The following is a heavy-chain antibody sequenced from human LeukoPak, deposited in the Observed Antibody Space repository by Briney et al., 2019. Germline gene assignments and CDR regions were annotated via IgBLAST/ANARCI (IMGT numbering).Heavy chain of an antibody. CDR1: GFTFSSYA. CDR3: ARERVSCFDY. J-gene: IGHJ4*02. V-gene: IGHV3-30-3*01. D-gene: IGHD2-2*01. Sequence: GGSLRLSCAASGFTFSSYAMHWVRQAPGKGLEWVAVISYDGINKYYADSVKGRFTISRDNSKNTLYLQMNSLRAEDTAVYYCARERVSCFDYWGQGTLVTVSS. CDR2: ISYDGINK.